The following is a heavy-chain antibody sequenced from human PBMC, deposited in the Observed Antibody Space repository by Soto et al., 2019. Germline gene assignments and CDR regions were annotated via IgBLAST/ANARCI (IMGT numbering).Heavy chain of an antibody. V-gene: IGHV4-34*02. CDR1: GGSFSGYY. CDR3: ARGRLGGAAN. J-gene: IGHJ4*02. CDR2: IDHSGAT. D-gene: IGHD3-16*01. Sequence: QVQLQQWGAGLSKPSETLSLTCAVYGGSFSGYYWSWIRPPPGQGVEWIGEIDHSGATNYNPSLKGRVTISVDTSQNQCSLRLSSVADADTAVYYCARGRLGGAANWGQGTLVTVPS.